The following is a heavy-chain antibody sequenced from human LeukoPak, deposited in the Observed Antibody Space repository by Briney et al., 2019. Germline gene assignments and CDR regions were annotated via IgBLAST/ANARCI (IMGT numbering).Heavy chain of an antibody. D-gene: IGHD6-19*01. Sequence: GGSLRLSCAASGFSFSDHYMTWVRQAPGEGLEWLSYISGSGSDIDYAGSVKGRFTISRDNAENSLYLQMNSLRAEDTAVYYCARGPGRSGSDYWGQGTLVTVSS. CDR3: ARGPGRSGSDY. V-gene: IGHV3-11*01. J-gene: IGHJ4*02. CDR2: ISGSGSDI. CDR1: GFSFSDHY.